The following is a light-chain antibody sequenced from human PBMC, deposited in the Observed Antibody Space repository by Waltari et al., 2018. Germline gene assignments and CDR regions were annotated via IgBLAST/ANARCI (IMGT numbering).Light chain of an antibody. V-gene: IGKV1-5*03. J-gene: IGKJ2*03. CDR2: KAS. CDR3: QQYNTYSS. Sequence: DIQMTQSPSTLSASVGDTITITCRASQSISNDFAWYQHKPGKAPKLLIYKASSSGSGVPSRFSGSGSATEVTLTSSSLQPDDFATYFCQQYNTYSSFGQGTKLEIK. CDR1: QSISND.